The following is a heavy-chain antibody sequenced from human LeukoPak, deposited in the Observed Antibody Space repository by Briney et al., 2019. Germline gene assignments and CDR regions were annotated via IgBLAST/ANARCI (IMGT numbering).Heavy chain of an antibody. V-gene: IGHV1-8*01. J-gene: IGHJ4*02. CDR2: MNPNNGNT. Sequence: ASVNVSCKASGYTFTSYDINWVRRATGQGLEWMGWMNPNNGNTGYAQKFQGRVTMTRNTSISTVYMELSSLRYEDTAVYYCARGECMYGHDIDYWGQGTLVTVSS. D-gene: IGHD2-8*01. CDR1: GYTFTSYD. CDR3: ARGECMYGHDIDY.